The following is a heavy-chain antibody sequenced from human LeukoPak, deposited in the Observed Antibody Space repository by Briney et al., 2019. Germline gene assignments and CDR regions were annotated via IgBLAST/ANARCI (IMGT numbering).Heavy chain of an antibody. Sequence: ASVKVSCKASGYTFTSYGISWVRQAPGQGLEWMGWISAYNGNTNYAQKLQGRVTMTTDTSTSTAYMELRSLRSDDTAVYYCASLYRYCSSTSCFGAFDIWGQGTMVTVSS. J-gene: IGHJ3*02. V-gene: IGHV1-18*01. CDR2: ISAYNGNT. CDR1: GYTFTSYG. CDR3: ASLYRYCSSTSCFGAFDI. D-gene: IGHD2-2*01.